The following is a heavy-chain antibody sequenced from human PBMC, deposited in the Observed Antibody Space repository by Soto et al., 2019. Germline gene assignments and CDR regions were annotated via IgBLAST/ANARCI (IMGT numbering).Heavy chain of an antibody. CDR1: GGTFSSYG. CDR3: ARKVPYYYDSSGQRDAFDI. Sequence: SVKVSCKASGGTFSSYGISWVRQAPGQGLEWMGGIIPIFGTANYAQKFQGRVTITADKSTSTAYMELSSLRSEDTAVYYCARKVPYYYDSSGQRDAFDIWGQGTMLTVSS. CDR2: IIPIFGTA. V-gene: IGHV1-69*06. D-gene: IGHD3-22*01. J-gene: IGHJ3*02.